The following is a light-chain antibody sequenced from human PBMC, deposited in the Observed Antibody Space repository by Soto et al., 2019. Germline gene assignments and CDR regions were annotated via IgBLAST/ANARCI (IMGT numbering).Light chain of an antibody. Sequence: QSVLTQPPSASGTPRQRFTISCSGSSSNIGAGYEVHWYQQLPGTVPKLLIYRNTYRPSGVPDRFSGSRSATSASLTITGLQAEYETDHHCQSYDSSLSASFFGTGTNGTV. J-gene: IGLJ1*01. CDR3: QSYDSSLSASF. CDR2: RNT. CDR1: SSNIGAGYE. V-gene: IGLV1-40*01.